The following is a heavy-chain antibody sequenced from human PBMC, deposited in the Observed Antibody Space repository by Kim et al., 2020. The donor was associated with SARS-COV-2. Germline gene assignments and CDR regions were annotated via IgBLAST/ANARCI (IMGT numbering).Heavy chain of an antibody. V-gene: IGHV3-48*02. J-gene: IGHJ4*02. CDR2: ISSSGSTI. CDR1: GFTFSGYS. D-gene: IGHD3-10*01. Sequence: GGSLRLSCAASGFTFSGYSMNWVRQAPGKGVEWVSYISSSGSTIYYADSVKGRFTISRDNAKNSLYLQMNSLRDEDTAIYYCARPGYGSGSYGYWGQGTLVTVSS. CDR3: ARPGYGSGSYGY.